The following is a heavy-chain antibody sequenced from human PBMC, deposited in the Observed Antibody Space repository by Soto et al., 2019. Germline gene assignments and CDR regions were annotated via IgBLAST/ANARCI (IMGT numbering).Heavy chain of an antibody. V-gene: IGHV1-46*01. CDR3: ARDSFFVVVVVAATPIRDYYYGMDV. CDR2: INPSGGST. D-gene: IGHD2-15*01. Sequence: VASVKVSCKASGYTFTSYYMHWVRQAPGQGLEWMGIINPSGGSTSYAQKFQGRVTMTRDTSTSTVYMELSSLRSEDTAVYYCARDSFFVVVVVAATPIRDYYYGMDVWGQGTTVTVSS. CDR1: GYTFTSYY. J-gene: IGHJ6*02.